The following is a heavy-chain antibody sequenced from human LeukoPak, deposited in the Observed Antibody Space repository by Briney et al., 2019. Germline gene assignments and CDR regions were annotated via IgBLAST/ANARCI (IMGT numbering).Heavy chain of an antibody. V-gene: IGHV3-30*04. CDR1: GFTFSRYS. CDR3: ARDGAIMIVVVNYYFDF. D-gene: IGHD3-22*01. CDR2: ISYDGSNK. Sequence: GGSLRLSCAASGFTFSRYSMHWVRQAPGKGLEWVALISYDGSNKYYADSVKGRFTISRDNSKNTLYLQMNSLRAEDTAVYYCARDGAIMIVVVNYYFDFWGRGSLVTVSS. J-gene: IGHJ4*02.